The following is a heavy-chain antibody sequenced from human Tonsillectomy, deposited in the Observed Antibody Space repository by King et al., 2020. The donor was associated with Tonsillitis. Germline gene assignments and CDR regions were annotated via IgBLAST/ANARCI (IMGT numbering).Heavy chain of an antibody. CDR1: GFTFSRYS. Sequence: VQLVESGGGLVKPGGSLRLSCAASGFTFSRYSMNWVRQAPGKGLEWVSSISSRSSYIYYADSLKGRFTISRDNAKNSLYLQMDSLRAEDTAIYYCTSAPFYGDNGDWFDPWGQGTLVTVSS. D-gene: IGHD4-17*01. V-gene: IGHV3-21*01. CDR2: ISSRSSYI. CDR3: TSAPFYGDNGDWFDP. J-gene: IGHJ5*02.